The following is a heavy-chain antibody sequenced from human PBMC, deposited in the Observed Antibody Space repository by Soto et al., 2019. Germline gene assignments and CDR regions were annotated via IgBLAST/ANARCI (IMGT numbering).Heavy chain of an antibody. D-gene: IGHD1-26*01. V-gene: IGHV3-7*01. CDR2: IKQDGSEK. J-gene: IGHJ3*02. CDR3: ARDIGSGSYHAAFDI. Sequence: PGGSLRLSCAASGFTFSSYWMSWVRQAPGKGLEWVANIKQDGSEKYYVDSVKGRFTISRDNAKNSLYLQMNSLRAEDTAVYHCARDIGSGSYHAAFDIWGQGTMVTVSS. CDR1: GFTFSSYW.